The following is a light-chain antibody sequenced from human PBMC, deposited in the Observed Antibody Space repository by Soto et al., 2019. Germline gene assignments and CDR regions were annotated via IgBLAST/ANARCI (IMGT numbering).Light chain of an antibody. CDR1: QSISSW. CDR2: KAS. V-gene: IGKV1-5*03. CDR3: QQLNSYPRT. J-gene: IGKJ1*01. Sequence: DIQMPQSPSTLSASVGDRVTITCRASQSISSWLAWYQQKPGKAPNLLIYKASSLESGVPSRFSGSGSGTEFTLTISSLQPEDFATYYCQQLNSYPRTFGQGTKVDIK.